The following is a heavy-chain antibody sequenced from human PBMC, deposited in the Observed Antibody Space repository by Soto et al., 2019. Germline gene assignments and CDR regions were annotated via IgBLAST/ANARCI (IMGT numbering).Heavy chain of an antibody. J-gene: IGHJ1*01. V-gene: IGHV1-8*01. CDR1: GYTFTSYD. Sequence: ASVKVSCKASGYTFTSYDINWVRQATGRGLEWMGWMNPNSGNTGYAQKFQGRVTMTRNTSISTAYMELSSLRSEDTAVYYCARIGYSRGWRVAYCGQGTLVTVSS. D-gene: IGHD6-19*01. CDR3: ARIGYSRGWRVAY. CDR2: MNPNSGNT.